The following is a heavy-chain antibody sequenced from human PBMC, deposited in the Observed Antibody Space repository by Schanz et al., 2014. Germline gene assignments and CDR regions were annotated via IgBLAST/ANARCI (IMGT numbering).Heavy chain of an antibody. D-gene: IGHD2-2*01. J-gene: IGHJ4*01. CDR3: ARGEWSTSQFDY. V-gene: IGHV4-39*07. Sequence: QLQLQESGPGLVRPSETLSLTCTVYGGSFSSGPFYWGWIRQPPGKGLEWIGEIHHSGSTNYNPSLKIRVTISMDTSKNQFSLKLSSDTAADTAVYYCARGEWSTSQFDYWGHGTLVTVSS. CDR2: IHHSGST. CDR1: GGSFSSGPFY.